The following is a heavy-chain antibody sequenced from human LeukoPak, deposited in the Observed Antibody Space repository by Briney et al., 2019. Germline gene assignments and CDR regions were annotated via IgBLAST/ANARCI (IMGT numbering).Heavy chain of an antibody. V-gene: IGHV1-46*01. J-gene: IGHJ6*02. CDR1: GYTFTSYY. Sequence: GASVKVSCKASGYTFTSYYMHWVRQAPGQGLEWMGIINPSGGSTSYAQKFQGRVTMTMDTSTSTVYMELSSLRSEDTAVYYCASEIIAAAGTPDYYYGMDVWGQGTTVTVSS. D-gene: IGHD6-13*01. CDR3: ASEIIAAAGTPDYYYGMDV. CDR2: INPSGGST.